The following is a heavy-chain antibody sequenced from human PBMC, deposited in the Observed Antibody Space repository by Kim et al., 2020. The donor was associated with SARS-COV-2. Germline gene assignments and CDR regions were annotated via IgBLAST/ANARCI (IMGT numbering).Heavy chain of an antibody. J-gene: IGHJ5*02. V-gene: IGHV3-11*01. Sequence: GGSLRLSCAASGFTFSDYYLAWIRQAPGKGLEWVSYISMTGSTFYADSLKGRFTISRDIAKNSLDLQMNSPGVDDTAVYYCARGGIRSYGYPWFDHWGQG. CDR2: ISMTGST. CDR1: GFTFSDYY. CDR3: ARGGIRSYGYPWFDH. D-gene: IGHD5-18*01.